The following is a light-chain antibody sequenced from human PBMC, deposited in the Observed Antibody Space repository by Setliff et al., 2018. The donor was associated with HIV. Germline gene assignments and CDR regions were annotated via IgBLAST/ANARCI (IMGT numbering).Light chain of an antibody. CDR3: SSFTSSSSYV. CDR1: SNDFGSYDY. J-gene: IGLJ1*01. CDR2: EVS. Sequence: QSVLTQPASVSGSPGQSITISCTGTSNDFGSYDYVSWYQHQPGKVPKLMIYEVSNRPSGVSDRFSGSKSGNTASLTISGLQTEDEADYYRSSFTSSSSYVFGTGTKVTVL. V-gene: IGLV2-14*01.